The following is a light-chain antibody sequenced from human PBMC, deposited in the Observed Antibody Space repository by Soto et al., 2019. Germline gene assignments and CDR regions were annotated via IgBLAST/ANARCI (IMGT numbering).Light chain of an antibody. J-gene: IGKJ1*01. CDR2: GAS. V-gene: IGKV1-27*01. Sequence: DIQMTQSPSSLSASVGDRVTITCRASQDINNYLAWYQQKPGKDPNLLIYGASTLQAGVPSRFSGGGSGTDFTLTISSLQPEDVATYYCQKYNTAPWTFGQGTKVEIK. CDR1: QDINNY. CDR3: QKYNTAPWT.